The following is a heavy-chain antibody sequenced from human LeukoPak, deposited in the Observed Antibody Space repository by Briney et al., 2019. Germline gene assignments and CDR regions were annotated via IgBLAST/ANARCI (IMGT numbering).Heavy chain of an antibody. D-gene: IGHD2/OR15-2a*01. V-gene: IGHV3-23*01. CDR2: ISGSGGST. CDR3: AKDFLIVTAGWDY. CDR1: GFTFSIYA. J-gene: IGHJ4*02. Sequence: PGGSLRLSCAASGFTFSIYAMSWVRQAPGKGLEWVSGISGSGGSTYYADSVKGRFTVSRDNSKNTLFLQMNSLRADDTAVYYCAKDFLIVTAGWDYWGQGTLVTVSS.